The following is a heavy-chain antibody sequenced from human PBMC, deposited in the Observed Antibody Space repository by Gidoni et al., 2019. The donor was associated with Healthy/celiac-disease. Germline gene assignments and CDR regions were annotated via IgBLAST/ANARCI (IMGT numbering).Heavy chain of an antibody. Sequence: EVQLVESGGGLVQPGRSLRLSCTASGFTFGDYALSWVRQAPGKGLEWVGFIRSKAYGGTTEYAASVKGRFTISRDDSKSIAYLQMNSLKTEDTAVYYCTRGLDVGYCTNGVCYTILGTFDYWGQGTLVTVSS. CDR3: TRGLDVGYCTNGVCYTILGTFDY. CDR1: GFTFGDYA. D-gene: IGHD2-8*01. CDR2: IRSKAYGGTT. J-gene: IGHJ4*02. V-gene: IGHV3-49*04.